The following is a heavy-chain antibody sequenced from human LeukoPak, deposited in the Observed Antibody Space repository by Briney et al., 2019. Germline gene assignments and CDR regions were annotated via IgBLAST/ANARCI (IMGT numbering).Heavy chain of an antibody. V-gene: IGHV4-34*01. D-gene: IGHD3-10*01. Sequence: SETLSLTCAVYGGSFSGYYWSWIRQPPGKWLEWIGEINHSGSTNYNPSLKSRVTISVDTSKNQSSLTLSSMTAAETAVYYCASPSTYYYGSGSKSGGFDPWGQGTLVTVSS. CDR1: GGSFSGYY. CDR3: ASPSTYYYGSGSKSGGFDP. J-gene: IGHJ5*02. CDR2: INHSGST.